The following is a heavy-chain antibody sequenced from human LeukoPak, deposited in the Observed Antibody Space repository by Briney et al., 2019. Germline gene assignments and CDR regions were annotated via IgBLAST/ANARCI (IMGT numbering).Heavy chain of an antibody. CDR2: INPSGGST. Sequence: ASVKVSCKASGYTFTSYYMHWVRQAPGQGLEWMGIINPSGGSTSYAQKFQGRVTMTRDTSISTAYMELSRLRSDDTAVYYCAREFSGQLGDYYYYYMDVWGKGTTVTVSS. D-gene: IGHD6-6*01. CDR1: GYTFTSYY. J-gene: IGHJ6*03. V-gene: IGHV1-46*01. CDR3: AREFSGQLGDYYYYYMDV.